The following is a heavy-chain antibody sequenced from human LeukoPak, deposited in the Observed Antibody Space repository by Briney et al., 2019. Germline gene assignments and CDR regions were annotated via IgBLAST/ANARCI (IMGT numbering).Heavy chain of an antibody. J-gene: IGHJ4*02. V-gene: IGHV7-4-1*02. CDR3: ASLSHADY. CDR2: INTNTGNP. Sequence: ASVKVSCKASGYTFTSFGITWVRQAPGQGLEWMGWINTNTGNPTYAQGFTGRFVLSLDTSVSTAYLQISSLKAEDTAVYYCASLSHADYWGQGTLVTVSS. CDR1: GYTFTSFG.